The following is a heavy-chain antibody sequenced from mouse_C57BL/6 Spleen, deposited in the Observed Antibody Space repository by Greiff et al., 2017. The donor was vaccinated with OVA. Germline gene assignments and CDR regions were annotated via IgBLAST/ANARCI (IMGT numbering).Heavy chain of an antibody. D-gene: IGHD4-1*01. CDR3: AVWETGYFDY. Sequence: VQLQQSGPELVKPGASVKISCKASGYSFTGYYMNWVKQSPEKSLEWIGEINPSTGGTTYNQKFKAKATLTVDKSSSTAYMQLKSLTSEDSAVYYCAVWETGYFDYWGQGTTLTVSS. V-gene: IGHV1-42*01. J-gene: IGHJ2*01. CDR2: INPSTGGT. CDR1: GYSFTGYY.